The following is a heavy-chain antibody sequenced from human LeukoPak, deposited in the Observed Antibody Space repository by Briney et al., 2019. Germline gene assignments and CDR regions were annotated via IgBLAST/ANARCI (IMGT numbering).Heavy chain of an antibody. V-gene: IGHV1-69*05. J-gene: IGHJ5*02. CDR2: IIPIFDTA. CDR1: GGTFSIYA. CDR3: AVANVEMATTGLCWFDP. Sequence: ASVKVSFKASGGTFSIYAISWVRQAPGQGLEWMGGIIPIFDTANYAQKFQGRVTITTDESTSTAYMELSSLRSEDTAVYYCAVANVEMATTGLCWFDPWGQGTLVTVSS. D-gene: IGHD5-24*01.